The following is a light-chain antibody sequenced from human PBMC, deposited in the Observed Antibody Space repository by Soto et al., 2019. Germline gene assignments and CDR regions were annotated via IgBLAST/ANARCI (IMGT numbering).Light chain of an antibody. CDR1: QSISSW. J-gene: IGKJ2*02. Sequence: DIQMTQSPSTLSASVGDRVTITCRASQSISSWLAWYQQKPGKAPKLLIYKASSLESGVPSRFSGSGSGTEFTLTISSLQSEDFAVYYCQQYNNWPRGTFGQGTKLEIK. V-gene: IGKV1-5*03. CDR3: QQYNNWPRGT. CDR2: KAS.